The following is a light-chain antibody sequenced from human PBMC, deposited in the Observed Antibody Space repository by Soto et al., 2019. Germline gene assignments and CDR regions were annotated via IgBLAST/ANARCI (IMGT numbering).Light chain of an antibody. J-gene: IGKJ1*01. V-gene: IGKV3-20*01. CDR2: VAS. CDR1: QIVDSRF. CDR3: QQYDSSRT. Sequence: EIVLTQYPGTLSLSPGERATLSCRASQIVDSRFLAWYQQKRGQAPRVLMYVASIRATGIPDRFIGSGSGTDFTLSIRRLEPEDFAVYYCQQYDSSRTFFQVTKVEMK.